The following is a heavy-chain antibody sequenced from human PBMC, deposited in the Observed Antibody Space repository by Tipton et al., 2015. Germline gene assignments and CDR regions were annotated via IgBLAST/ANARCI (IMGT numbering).Heavy chain of an antibody. CDR2: IYPGDSDA. CDR1: GYTFTNYW. D-gene: IGHD2-21*02. Sequence: QLVQSGAEVKKPGESLRISRKASGYTFTNYWIGWVRQMPGKGLEWMGIIYPGDSDARVSPSFQGQVTISADKSISTAYLQWSSLRASDSAMFYCARQRDDYFDLWGQGTLVTVSA. CDR3: ARQRDDYFDL. V-gene: IGHV5-51*01. J-gene: IGHJ4*02.